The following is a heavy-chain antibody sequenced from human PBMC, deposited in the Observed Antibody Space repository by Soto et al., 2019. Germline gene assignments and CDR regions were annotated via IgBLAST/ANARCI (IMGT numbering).Heavy chain of an antibody. CDR3: ASLPPRSVVLTLPFPS. D-gene: IGHD2-21*02. Sequence: PSETLSLTCVVSGDSISGTYWWTWVRQTPGKGLEWIGEIYHTGSTKYNPSLKNRVTITVDKANNEVSLNLKSVTAADTAVYHCASLPPRSVVLTLPFPSWGQGSRVTVS. CDR1: GDSISGTYW. V-gene: IGHV4-4*02. J-gene: IGHJ1*01. CDR2: IYHTGST.